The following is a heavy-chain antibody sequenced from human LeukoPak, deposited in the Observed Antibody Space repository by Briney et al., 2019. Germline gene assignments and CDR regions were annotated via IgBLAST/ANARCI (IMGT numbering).Heavy chain of an antibody. Sequence: SETLSLTCTVSGGSVSSGSYYWSWIRQPPGKGLEWIGEINHSGSTNYNPSLKSRVTISVDTSKNQFSLKLSSVTAADTAVYYCARVALEYSSSSGDYWGQGTLVTVSS. CDR3: ARVALEYSSSSGDY. CDR2: INHSGST. CDR1: GGSVSSGSYY. J-gene: IGHJ4*02. D-gene: IGHD6-6*01. V-gene: IGHV4-61*01.